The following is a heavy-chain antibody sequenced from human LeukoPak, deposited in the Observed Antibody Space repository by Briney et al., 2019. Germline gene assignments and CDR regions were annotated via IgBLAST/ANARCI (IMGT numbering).Heavy chain of an antibody. Sequence: PGRSLSLSCEASGLTFRSYGMHWVRQAPGKGLEWVAVISYDETNQYYADSVKGRFIISRDNSKNTVYLQMTSLRAEDTAVYYCAKDTLASGFDYWGQGTRVTVSS. CDR3: AKDTLASGFDY. CDR1: GLTFRSYG. J-gene: IGHJ4*02. CDR2: ISYDETNQ. V-gene: IGHV3-30*18. D-gene: IGHD1-1*01.